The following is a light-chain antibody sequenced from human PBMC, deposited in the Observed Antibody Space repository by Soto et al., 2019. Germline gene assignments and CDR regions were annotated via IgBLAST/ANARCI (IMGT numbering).Light chain of an antibody. J-gene: IGKJ1*01. CDR3: QQYNSYWK. CDR2: KVS. V-gene: IGKV2-30*01. Sequence: DVVMTQSPLSLPVTLGQPSSISCRSSQILVYSDGNTYLNWFQQRPGQSPRRLIYKVSNRDSGVPDRFSGSGSGTEFTLTISSLQPDDFATYYCQQYNSYWKFGQGTKVDIK. CDR1: QILVYSDGNTY.